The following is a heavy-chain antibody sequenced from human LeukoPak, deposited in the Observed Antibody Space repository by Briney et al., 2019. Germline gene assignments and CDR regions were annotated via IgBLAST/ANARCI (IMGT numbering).Heavy chain of an antibody. J-gene: IGHJ4*02. CDR3: ASGEGAMVRGAYFDS. CDR1: GGTFSSYA. CDR2: ISPIFGTA. D-gene: IGHD3-10*01. V-gene: IGHV1-69*13. Sequence: ASVKVSCKASGGTFSSYAISWVRQAPGQGLEWMGGISPIFGTANYAQKFQGSVTISADESTTTAYMELSSLRSEDTAVYYCASGEGAMVRGAYFDSWGQGTLVIVSS.